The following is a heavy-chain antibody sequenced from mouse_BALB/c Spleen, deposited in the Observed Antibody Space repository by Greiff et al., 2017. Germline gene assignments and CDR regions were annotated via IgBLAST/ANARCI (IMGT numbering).Heavy chain of an antibody. CDR3: ARDGGSSPFDY. CDR2: ISNLAYSI. Sequence: EVHLVESGGGLVQPGGSRKLSCAASGFTFSDYGMAWVRQAPGKGPEWVAFISNLAYSIYYADTVTGRFTISRENAKNTLYLEMSSLRSEDTAMYYCARDGGSSPFDYWGQGTTLTVSS. V-gene: IGHV5-15*02. CDR1: GFTFSDYG. D-gene: IGHD1-1*01. J-gene: IGHJ2*01.